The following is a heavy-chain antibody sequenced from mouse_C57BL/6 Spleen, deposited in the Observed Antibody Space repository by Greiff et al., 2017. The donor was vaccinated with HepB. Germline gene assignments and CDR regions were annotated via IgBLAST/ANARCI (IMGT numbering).Heavy chain of an antibody. J-gene: IGHJ4*01. Sequence: QVQLQQPGAELVKPGASVKLSCKASGYTFTSYWMQWVKQRPGQGLEWIGEIDPSDSYTNYNQKFKGKATLTVDTSSSTAYMQLSSLTSEDSAVYYCAREGTAPDAMDYWGQGTSVTVSS. CDR1: GYTFTSYW. CDR2: IDPSDSYT. D-gene: IGHD1-2*01. V-gene: IGHV1-50*01. CDR3: AREGTAPDAMDY.